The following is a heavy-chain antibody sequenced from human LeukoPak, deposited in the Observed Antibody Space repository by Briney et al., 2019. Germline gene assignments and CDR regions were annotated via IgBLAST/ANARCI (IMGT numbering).Heavy chain of an antibody. Sequence: SETLSLTCTVSGGSISSYYWSWIRQPPGKGLEWIGYIYYSGSTNYNPSLKSRVTISVDTSKNQFSLKLSSVTAADTAVYYCARAGRGGIVATAGWFDPWGQGSLVTVSS. CDR2: IYYSGST. J-gene: IGHJ5*02. V-gene: IGHV4-59*01. CDR3: ARAGRGGIVATAGWFDP. D-gene: IGHD5-12*01. CDR1: GGSISSYY.